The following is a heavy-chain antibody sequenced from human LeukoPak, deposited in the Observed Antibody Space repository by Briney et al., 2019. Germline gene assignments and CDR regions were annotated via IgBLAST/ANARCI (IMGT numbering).Heavy chain of an antibody. D-gene: IGHD3-10*01. CDR1: GGSVISNSYY. CDR2: IYYSGST. J-gene: IGHJ6*02. V-gene: IGHV4-61*01. CDR3: ARSSNYYGMDV. Sequence: SETLSLTCTVSGGSVISNSYYWSWIRQPPGQGLEWIGYIYYSGSTKYNPSLKSRVTISVDTSKNQFPLKLSSVTAAATAVYYCARSSNYYGMDVWGQGTRSPSP.